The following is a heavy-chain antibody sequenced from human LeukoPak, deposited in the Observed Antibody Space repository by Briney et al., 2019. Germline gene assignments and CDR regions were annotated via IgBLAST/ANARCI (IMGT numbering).Heavy chain of an antibody. CDR1: GFTFSSYG. J-gene: IGHJ4*02. Sequence: PGGSLRLSCAASGFTFSSYGMHWVRQAPGKGLEWVAFIRYDGSNKYYADSVKGRFTTSRDNSKNTLYLQMNSLRAEDTAVYYCAKDGYLEAAAGTYDFDYWGQGTLVTVSS. CDR3: AKDGYLEAAAGTYDFDY. V-gene: IGHV3-30*02. D-gene: IGHD6-13*01. CDR2: IRYDGSNK.